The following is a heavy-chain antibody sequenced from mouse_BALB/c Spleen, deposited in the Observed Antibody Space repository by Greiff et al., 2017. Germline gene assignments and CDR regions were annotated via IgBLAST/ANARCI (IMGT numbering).Heavy chain of an antibody. V-gene: IGHV1-77*01. CDR1: GYTFTDYY. J-gene: IGHJ3*01. D-gene: IGHD1-2*01. CDR3: ARVITTAQFAY. Sequence: VQLQQSGAELARPGASVKLSCKASGYTFTDYYINWVKQRTGQGLEWIGEIYPGSGNTYYNEKFKGKATLTADKSSSTAYMQLSSLTSEDSAVYFCARVITTAQFAYWGQGTLVTVSA. CDR2: IYPGSGNT.